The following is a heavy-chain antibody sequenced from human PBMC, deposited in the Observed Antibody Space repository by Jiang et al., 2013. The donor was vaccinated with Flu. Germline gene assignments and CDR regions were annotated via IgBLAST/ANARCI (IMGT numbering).Heavy chain of an antibody. CDR2: IWYDGSNK. CDR3: ARDRGDGYTPDAFDI. J-gene: IGHJ3*02. V-gene: IGHV3-33*01. D-gene: IGHD5-24*01. CDR1: GFTFSSYG. Sequence: VQLVESGGGVVQPGRSLRLSCAASGFTFSSYGMHWVRQAPGKGLEWVAVIWYDGSNKYYADSVKGRFTISRDNSKNTLYLQMNSLRAEDTAVYYCARDRGDGYTPDAFDIWAKGQWSPSLQ.